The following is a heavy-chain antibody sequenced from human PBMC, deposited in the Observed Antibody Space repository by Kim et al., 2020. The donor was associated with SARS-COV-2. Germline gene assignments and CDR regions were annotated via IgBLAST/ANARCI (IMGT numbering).Heavy chain of an antibody. CDR2: IKNKPTGGTT. CDR1: AFTLNNVW. J-gene: IGHJ3*01. Sequence: GGSLRLSCAASAFTLNNVWMNWVRQPPGKGLEWLGVIKNKPTGGTTHFAALVEGRFTISRDDSKNMLYLQINSLKTEDTAVYYCTTFNRQNAFDVWGRGTRVIVS. V-gene: IGHV3-15*01. CDR3: TTFNRQNAFDV.